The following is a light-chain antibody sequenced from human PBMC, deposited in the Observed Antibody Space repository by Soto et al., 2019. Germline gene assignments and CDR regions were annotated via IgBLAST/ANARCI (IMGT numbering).Light chain of an antibody. Sequence: EIVLTQSPGTLSLSPGERATLSCRASQSVNSNYLAWYQRKPGQAPRLLIYGASNRATDIPYRFSASGSGTDFNLTITRLEAEDFAVYYCQQYDSTPPTFGLGTKVEVK. J-gene: IGKJ1*01. CDR1: QSVNSNY. V-gene: IGKV3-20*01. CDR2: GAS. CDR3: QQYDSTPPT.